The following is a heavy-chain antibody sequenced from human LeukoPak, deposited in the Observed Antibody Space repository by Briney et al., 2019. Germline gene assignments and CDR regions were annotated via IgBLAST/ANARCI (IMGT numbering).Heavy chain of an antibody. D-gene: IGHD2-2*01. J-gene: IGHJ4*02. CDR2: ISTYNGNT. Sequence: ASVKVSCKGSGYNFYRYGVNWVRQAPGQGLEWVGWISTYNGNTFYAQKFEGRDTMTTDTSTNTVYMDLRSLRSDDTAVYYCARDLEHCRNIICSNSAYWGQGTLVTVSS. V-gene: IGHV1-18*04. CDR1: GYNFYRYG. CDR3: ARDLEHCRNIICSNSAY.